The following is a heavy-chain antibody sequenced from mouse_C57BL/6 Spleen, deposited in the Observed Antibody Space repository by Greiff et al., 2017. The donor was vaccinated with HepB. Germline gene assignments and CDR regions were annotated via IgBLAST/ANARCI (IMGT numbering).Heavy chain of an antibody. V-gene: IGHV1-69*01. Sequence: VQLQQSGAELVMPGASVKLSCKASGYTFTSYWMHWVKQRPGQGLEWIGEIDPSDSYTNYNQKFKGKSTLTVDKSSSTAYMQLSSLTSEDSAVYYCAYGNLFDYWGQGTTLTVSS. CDR3: AYGNLFDY. J-gene: IGHJ2*01. CDR2: IDPSDSYT. D-gene: IGHD2-1*01. CDR1: GYTFTSYW.